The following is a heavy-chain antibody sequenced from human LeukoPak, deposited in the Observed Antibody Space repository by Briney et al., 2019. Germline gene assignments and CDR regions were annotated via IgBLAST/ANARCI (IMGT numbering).Heavy chain of an antibody. CDR3: ARPLDLEQLVPFDY. V-gene: IGHV4-39*01. CDR1: GGSISSYY. J-gene: IGHJ4*02. D-gene: IGHD6-13*01. CDR2: IYYSGST. Sequence: PSETLSLTCTVSGGSISSYYWSWIRQPPGKGLEWIGSIYYSGSTYYNPSLKSRVTISVDTSKNQFSLKLSSVTAADTAVYYCARPLDLEQLVPFDYWGQGTLVTVSS.